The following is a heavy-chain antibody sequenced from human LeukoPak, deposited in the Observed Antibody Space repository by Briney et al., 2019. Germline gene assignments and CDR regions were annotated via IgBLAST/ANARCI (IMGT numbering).Heavy chain of an antibody. CDR2: ISSSGSTI. CDR1: GFTFSSYE. J-gene: IGHJ4*02. Sequence: GGSLRLSCAASGFTFSSYEMNWVRQAPGKGLEWVSYISSSGSTIYYADSVKGRFTISRDNAKNSLYLQMNSLRAEDTAVYYCARGIGLWFGELLDYWGQGTLVTVSS. CDR3: ARGIGLWFGELLDY. V-gene: IGHV3-48*03. D-gene: IGHD3-10*01.